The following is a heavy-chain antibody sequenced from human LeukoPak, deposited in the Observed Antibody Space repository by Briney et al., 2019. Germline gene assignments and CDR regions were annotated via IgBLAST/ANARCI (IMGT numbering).Heavy chain of an antibody. CDR1: GGSISSSSYY. CDR3: AGLDYDFWSGYYGNNWFDP. V-gene: IGHV4-39*01. D-gene: IGHD3-3*01. J-gene: IGHJ5*02. CDR2: IYYSGST. Sequence: SETLSLTCTVSGGSISSSSYYWGWIRQPPGKGLEWIGSIYYSGSTYYNPSLKSRVTISVDTSKNQFSLKLSSVTAADTAVYYCAGLDYDFWSGYYGNNWFDPWGQGTLVTVSS.